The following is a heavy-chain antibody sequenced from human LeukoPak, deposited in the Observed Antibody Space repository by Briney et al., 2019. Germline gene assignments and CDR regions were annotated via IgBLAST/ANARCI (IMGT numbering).Heavy chain of an antibody. D-gene: IGHD6-19*01. CDR1: GFTFSDYY. CDR2: ISSSGSTI. J-gene: IGHJ4*02. Sequence: GGSLRLSCAASGFTFSDYYMSWIRQAPGKGLEWASYISSSGSTIYYADSVKGRFTISRDNAKKSLYLQMNSLRAEDTAVYYCARRAVAGEYYFDYWGQGTLVTVSS. CDR3: ARRAVAGEYYFDY. V-gene: IGHV3-11*04.